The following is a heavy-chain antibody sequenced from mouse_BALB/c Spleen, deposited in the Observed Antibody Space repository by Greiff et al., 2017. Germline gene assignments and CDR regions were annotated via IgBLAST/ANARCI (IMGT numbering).Heavy chain of an antibody. D-gene: IGHD1-2*01. V-gene: IGHV5-17*02. CDR3: VRESRLRLPWYMDV. CDR2: ISSGSSTI. Sequence: EVQLVESGGGLVQPGGSRKLSCAASGFTFSSFGMHWVRQAPEKGLEWVAYISSGSSTIYYADTVKGRFTISRDNPKNTLLLQMTRLRSEDTDMYYCVRESRLRLPWYMDVWGAGTTVTVSS. CDR1: GFTFSSFG. J-gene: IGHJ1*01.